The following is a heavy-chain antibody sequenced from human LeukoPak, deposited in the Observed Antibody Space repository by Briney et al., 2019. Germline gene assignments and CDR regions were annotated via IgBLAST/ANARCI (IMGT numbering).Heavy chain of an antibody. D-gene: IGHD3-3*01. CDR3: ARSDYDFWSGYLDY. CDR1: GGSISSYD. Sequence: SETLSLTCTVSGGSISSYDWSWIRQPAGKGLEWIGRIYTSGSTNYNPSLKSRVTMSVDTSKNQFSLKLSSVTAADTAVYYCARSDYDFWSGYLDYWGQGTLVTVSS. V-gene: IGHV4-4*07. J-gene: IGHJ4*02. CDR2: IYTSGST.